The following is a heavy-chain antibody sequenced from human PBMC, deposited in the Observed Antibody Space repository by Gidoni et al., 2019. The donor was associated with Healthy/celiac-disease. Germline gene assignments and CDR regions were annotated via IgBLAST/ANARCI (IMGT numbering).Heavy chain of an antibody. CDR2: ISSSSSTI. J-gene: IGHJ4*02. CDR1: GFTSSSAS. V-gene: IGHV3-48*01. D-gene: IGHD2-15*01. Sequence: EVQLVESGGGLVQPGGSLRLSCAASGFTSSSASMNWVRQAPGKGLEWVSYISSSSSTIYYADSVKGRFTISRDNAKNSLYLQMNSLRAEDTAVYYCARDDVVTAVDYWGQGTLVTVSS. CDR3: ARDDVVTAVDY.